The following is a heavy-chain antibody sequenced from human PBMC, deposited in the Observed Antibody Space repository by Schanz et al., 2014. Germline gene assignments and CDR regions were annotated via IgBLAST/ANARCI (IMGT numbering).Heavy chain of an antibody. CDR3: ARDRDQWDGNFCDF. D-gene: IGHD1-26*01. Sequence: QVQLVQSGAEVKKAGASVKVSCKVSGYTLSKLSIHWVRQAPGKGLEWMGGLDLEDGEIVYAEQLKGRVTMTTDTSTSTVYMELRSLRSDDTAVYYCARDRDQWDGNFCDFWGQGTLVTVSS. CDR2: LDLEDGEI. CDR1: GYTLSKLS. J-gene: IGHJ4*02. V-gene: IGHV1-24*01.